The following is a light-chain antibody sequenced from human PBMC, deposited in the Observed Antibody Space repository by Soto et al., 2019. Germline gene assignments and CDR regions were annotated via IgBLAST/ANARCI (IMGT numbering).Light chain of an antibody. V-gene: IGKV1-39*01. CDR2: AAR. CDR3: QQSHSTPYT. J-gene: IGKJ2*01. CDR1: QSISRN. Sequence: DIQLTQSPSSLSPSVGDRITLSCRASQSISRNLNWYQQMPGKAPSLLIYAARDLQSGVPGRFNGSGSGTEFNLTISSLQPEDLATYYCQQSHSTPYTFGQGTKLEI.